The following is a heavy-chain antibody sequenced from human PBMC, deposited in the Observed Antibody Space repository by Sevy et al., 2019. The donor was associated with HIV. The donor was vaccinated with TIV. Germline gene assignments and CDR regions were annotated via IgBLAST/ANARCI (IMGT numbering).Heavy chain of an antibody. CDR2: ISSSGSTI. CDR3: ARDQGIAAAGNLYFDY. D-gene: IGHD6-13*01. J-gene: IGHJ4*02. V-gene: IGHV3-11*01. CDR1: GFTFSDYY. Sequence: GGSLRLSCAASGFTFSDYYMSWIHQAPGKGLEWVSYISSSGSTIYYADSVKGRFTISRDNAKNSLYLQMNSLRAEDTAVYYCARDQGIAAAGNLYFDYWGQGTLVTVSS.